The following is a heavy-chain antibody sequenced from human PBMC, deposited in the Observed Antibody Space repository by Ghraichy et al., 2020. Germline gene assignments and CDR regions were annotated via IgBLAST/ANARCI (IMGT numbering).Heavy chain of an antibody. J-gene: IGHJ6*03. D-gene: IGHD4-23*01. Sequence: SETLSLTCTVSGYSISSGHYWVWIRQPPGKGLEWIATIFHGGDTFYNPSLKSRVTISVDMSKNNFSLKVTSVTAADTAGYFCARAQNSGSYYYYYLGVWGNGTTVTVSS. CDR3: ARAQNSGSYYYYYLGV. CDR1: GYSISSGHY. CDR2: IFHGGDT. V-gene: IGHV4-38-2*02.